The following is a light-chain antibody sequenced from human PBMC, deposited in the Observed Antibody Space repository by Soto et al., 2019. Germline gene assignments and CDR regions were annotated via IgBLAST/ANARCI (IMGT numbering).Light chain of an antibody. V-gene: IGKV3-20*01. CDR2: GAS. J-gene: IGKJ3*01. CDR1: QTVTNNY. Sequence: EIVLTQSPGTQSLSPGERATLSCRASQTVTNNYLAWYQQKPGQAPRLLIYGASTRDTGIPDRFSGSGSGTDFTLTISILESDDFAVYYFQQYVWSPQVTFGLGTKVDIK. CDR3: QQYVWSPQVT.